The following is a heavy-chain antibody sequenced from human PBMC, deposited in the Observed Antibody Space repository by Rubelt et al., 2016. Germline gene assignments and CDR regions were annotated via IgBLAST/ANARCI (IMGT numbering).Heavy chain of an antibody. J-gene: IGHJ4*02. CDR1: GDSITTSNFY. Sequence: QLQLQESGPGLVKPSETLSLSCTVSGDSITTSNFYWGWIRQPPGKGLEWIGSFSYSGSTYYNPSLKSRVTISVDTSKNQFSLKLSSVTAADTAVYYCARVNIVVVPSANFDYWGQGTLVTVSS. V-gene: IGHV4-39*07. CDR2: FSYSGST. D-gene: IGHD2-2*01. CDR3: ARVNIVVVPSANFDY.